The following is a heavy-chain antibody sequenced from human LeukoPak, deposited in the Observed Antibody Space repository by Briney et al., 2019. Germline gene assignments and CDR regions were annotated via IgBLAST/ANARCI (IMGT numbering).Heavy chain of an antibody. CDR2: IYTSANT. CDR1: GDSISSGNYY. CDR3: ARDRAGDSFDI. D-gene: IGHD7-27*01. V-gene: IGHV4-61*02. J-gene: IGHJ3*02. Sequence: SQTLSLTCTVSGDSISSGNYYWTWIRQPAGKGLEWIGRIYTSANTNYNPSLKSQVTISMDTSKNQFSLNLNSVTAADTAVYYCARDRAGDSFDIWGQGTMVTVSS.